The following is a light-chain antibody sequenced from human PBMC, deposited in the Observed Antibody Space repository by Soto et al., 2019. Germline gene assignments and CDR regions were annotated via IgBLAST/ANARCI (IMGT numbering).Light chain of an antibody. CDR1: SSDVGSNNL. CDR3: WSYAGSSTFVV. J-gene: IGLJ2*01. CDR2: ESS. V-gene: IGLV2-23*03. Sequence: QSALTQPASVSGSPGQSITISCTGTSSDVGSNNLVSWYQQHPGKAPKLMIYESSKRPSGVSNRFSGSKSGNTVSLTIYGRQAEDEADYYCWSYAGSSTFVVFGGGTKLTVL.